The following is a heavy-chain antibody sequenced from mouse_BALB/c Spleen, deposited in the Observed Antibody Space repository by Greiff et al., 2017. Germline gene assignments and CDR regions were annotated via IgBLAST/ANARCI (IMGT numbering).Heavy chain of an antibody. D-gene: IGHD2-14*01. J-gene: IGHJ2*01. CDR3: AREERYECYLDY. V-gene: IGHV3-6*02. CDR2: ISYDGSN. Sequence: ESGPGLVKPSQSLSLTCSVTGYSITSGYYWNWIRQFPGNKLEWTGYISYDGSNNYNPSLKNRISITRDTSKNQFCLKLNSVTTEDTATYYCAREERYECYLDYWGEGTTLTVSS. CDR1: GYSITSGYY.